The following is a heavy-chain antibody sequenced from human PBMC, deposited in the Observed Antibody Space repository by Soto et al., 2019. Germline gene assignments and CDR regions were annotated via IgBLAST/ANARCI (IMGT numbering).Heavy chain of an antibody. V-gene: IGHV4-30-2*01. J-gene: IGHJ5*02. CDR2: ISPSGSP. D-gene: IGHD2-8*01. CDR3: TRGVLA. Sequence: QVQLQESGSRLVRPSQTLSLTCSVSRGSVSSGGYSWSWIRQAPGKGLEWIGFISPSGSPAYNPSLKSLVSISIDTSNNQIALELSSVTAADTAVYYCTRGVLAWGPGTLVTVS. CDR1: RGSVSSGGYS.